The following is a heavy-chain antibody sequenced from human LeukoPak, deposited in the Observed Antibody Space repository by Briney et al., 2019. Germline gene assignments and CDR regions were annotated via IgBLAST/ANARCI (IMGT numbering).Heavy chain of an antibody. D-gene: IGHD2-8*01. Sequence: GGSLRLSCAASGFTFSSYGMHRVRQAPGKGLEWVAVIWYDGSNKYYADSVKGRFTISRDNSKNTLYLQMNSLRAEDTAVYYCARDQRVYAFVFDAFDIWGQGTMVTVSS. CDR1: GFTFSSYG. J-gene: IGHJ3*02. V-gene: IGHV3-33*01. CDR2: IWYDGSNK. CDR3: ARDQRVYAFVFDAFDI.